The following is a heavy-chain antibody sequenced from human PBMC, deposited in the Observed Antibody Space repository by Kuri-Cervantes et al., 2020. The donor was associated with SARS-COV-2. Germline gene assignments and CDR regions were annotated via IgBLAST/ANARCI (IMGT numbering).Heavy chain of an antibody. CDR3: AKKGVGSSASTVNYYYMDV. J-gene: IGHJ6*03. CDR2: ISSSSSTI. V-gene: IGHV3-48*01. D-gene: IGHD2-2*01. CDR1: GFTFSSYS. Sequence: GGSLRLSCAASGFTFSSYSMNWVRQAPGKGLEWVSYISSSSSTIYYADSVKGRFTISRDNAKNSLYLQMNSLRAEDTAVYYCAKKGVGSSASTVNYYYMDVWGKGTTVTVSS.